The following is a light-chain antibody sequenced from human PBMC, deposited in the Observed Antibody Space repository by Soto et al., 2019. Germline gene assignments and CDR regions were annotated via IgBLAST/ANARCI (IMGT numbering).Light chain of an antibody. CDR2: DAS. CDR3: QQYNSYSRT. CDR1: QSISSW. J-gene: IGKJ1*01. V-gene: IGKV1-5*01. Sequence: DIQMTQSPSTLSASVGDRVTITCRASQSISSWLAWYQQKQGKAPKLLIYDASSLESGVPSRFSGSGSGTELTITISSLQPDDFETYDCQQYNSYSRTFGQGTKVDIK.